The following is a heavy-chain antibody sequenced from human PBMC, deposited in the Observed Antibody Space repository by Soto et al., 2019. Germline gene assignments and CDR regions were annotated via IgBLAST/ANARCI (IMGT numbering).Heavy chain of an antibody. V-gene: IGHV3-23*01. J-gene: IGHJ4*02. CDR2: ISGDGGET. Sequence: LTLSCIISGFTFNKYATSWVRQAPGKGLEWVSAISGDGGETHYIDSVKGRFTIARDNSKNSLYLEMKSLRAEDTALYHWVKDFGFYGADFAHWGQGALVTVSS. CDR3: VKDFGFYGADFAH. D-gene: IGHD4-17*01. CDR1: GFTFNKYA.